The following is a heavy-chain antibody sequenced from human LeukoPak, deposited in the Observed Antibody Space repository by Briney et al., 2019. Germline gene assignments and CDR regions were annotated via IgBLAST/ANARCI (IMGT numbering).Heavy chain of an antibody. V-gene: IGHV1-46*01. J-gene: IGHJ4*02. CDR1: GYTFTNYY. D-gene: IGHD1-26*01. CDR3: ARDRSIVGATPYFDY. Sequence: GASVKVSCKASGYTFTNYYMHWVRQAPGQGLEWVGVINPDGGSTTYAQKFQGRVTMTWDTSTGTVYMDLSSLRSEDTAVYFCARDRSIVGATPYFDYWGQGTLVTVSS. CDR2: INPDGGST.